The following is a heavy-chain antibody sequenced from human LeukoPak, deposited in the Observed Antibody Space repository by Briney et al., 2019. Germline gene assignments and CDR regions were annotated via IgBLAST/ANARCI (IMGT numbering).Heavy chain of an antibody. J-gene: IGHJ3*01. CDR2: IYTTGST. D-gene: IGHD3-10*02. Sequence: SETLSLTCSVSDGSMISYHWSWIRQPAGKGLEWIWRIYTTGSTDYNPSLMSRVTMSVDTSKNQFSLKLRSVTAADTAVYYCARAERTVNVFDSWGQGTIVTVSS. CDR1: DGSMISYH. CDR3: ARAERTVNVFDS. V-gene: IGHV4-4*07.